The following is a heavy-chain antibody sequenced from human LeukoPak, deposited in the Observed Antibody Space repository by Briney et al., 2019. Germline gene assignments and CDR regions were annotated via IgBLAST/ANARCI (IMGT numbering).Heavy chain of an antibody. Sequence: GGSLRLSCAASGFTFSSYWMSWVRQAPGKGLEWVANIKQDGSEKYYVDSVKGRFTISRDNAKNSLYLQMNGLRAEDTAVYYCARDSPMVRGVIIPDYWGQGTLVTVSS. V-gene: IGHV3-7*01. CDR2: IKQDGSEK. D-gene: IGHD3-10*01. CDR1: GFTFSSYW. CDR3: ARDSPMVRGVIIPDY. J-gene: IGHJ4*02.